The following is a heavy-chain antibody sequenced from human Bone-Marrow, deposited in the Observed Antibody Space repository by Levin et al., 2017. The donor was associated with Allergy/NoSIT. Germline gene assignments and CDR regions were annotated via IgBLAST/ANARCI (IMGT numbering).Heavy chain of an antibody. CDR2: IRWDSGAT. D-gene: IGHD3-22*01. J-gene: IGHJ4*02. V-gene: IGHV3-9*01. CDR1: GFTFDDFS. Sequence: QPGGSLRLSCTASGFTFDDFSMHWVRRAPGKGLEWVSGIRWDSGATGYVDSVKGRFTISRDSARHSLYLQMNSLRAEDTALYYCAKGVRVGHSSGWGYYYDYWGQGTLVTVSS. CDR3: AKGVRVGHSSGWGYYYDY.